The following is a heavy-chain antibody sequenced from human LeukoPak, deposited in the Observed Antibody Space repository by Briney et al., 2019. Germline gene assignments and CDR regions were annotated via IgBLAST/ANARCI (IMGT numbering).Heavy chain of an antibody. D-gene: IGHD2-15*01. J-gene: IGHJ5*02. CDR3: AREASGGYWFDP. V-gene: IGHV1-18*01. Sequence: GASVKDSCKASGYTLTSYGISWVRQAPGQGLEWMGWISAYNGNTNYAQKLQGRGTMTTDTSTSTAYMELRSLRSDDTAVYYCAREASGGYWFDPWGQGTLVTVSS. CDR1: GYTLTSYG. CDR2: ISAYNGNT.